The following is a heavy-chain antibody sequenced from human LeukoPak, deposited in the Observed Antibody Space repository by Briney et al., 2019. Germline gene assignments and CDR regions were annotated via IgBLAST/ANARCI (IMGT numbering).Heavy chain of an antibody. V-gene: IGHV3-7*01. CDR1: GFTFSSYW. J-gene: IGHJ4*02. D-gene: IGHD6-13*01. CDR3: ATIAAAGFSL. Sequence: GGSLRLSCAASGFTFSSYWMSWVRQAPGKGLEWVTNIKQDGSEKYYVDSVRGRFTISRDNAKNSLSLQMNSLRAEDTAVYYCATIAAAGFSLWGQGTLVTVSS. CDR2: IKQDGSEK.